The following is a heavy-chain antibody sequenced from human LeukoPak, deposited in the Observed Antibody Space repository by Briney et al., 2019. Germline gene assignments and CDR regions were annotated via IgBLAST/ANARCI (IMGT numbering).Heavy chain of an antibody. D-gene: IGHD2-15*01. CDR2: INHSGST. CDR1: GGSFSGYY. Sequence: PSETLSLTCAVYGGSFSGYYWSWIRQPPGKGLEWIGEINHSGSTNYNPSLKSRVTISVDTSKNQFSLKLSSVTAADTAVYYCAREGPRNLAGFDYWGQGTLVTVSS. J-gene: IGHJ4*02. CDR3: AREGPRNLAGFDY. V-gene: IGHV4-34*01.